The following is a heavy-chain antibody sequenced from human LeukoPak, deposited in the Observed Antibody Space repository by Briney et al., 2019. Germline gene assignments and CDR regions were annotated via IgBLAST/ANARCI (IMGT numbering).Heavy chain of an antibody. J-gene: IGHJ6*02. CDR1: GYTFTGYY. V-gene: IGHV1-2*02. CDR2: INPNSGGT. Sequence: ASVKVSCKASGYTFTGYYLHWVRQAPGQGLEWMGWINPNSGGTSYAQKFQGRVSMTRDTSISTAYMELSSLRSEDTAVYYCARVAYYYDSAGLYLNYFYGMDVWGQGTTVTVSS. CDR3: ARVAYYYDSAGLYLNYFYGMDV. D-gene: IGHD3-22*01.